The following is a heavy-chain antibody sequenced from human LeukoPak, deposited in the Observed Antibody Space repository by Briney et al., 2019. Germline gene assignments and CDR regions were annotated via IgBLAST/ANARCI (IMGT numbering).Heavy chain of an antibody. Sequence: KPAETLSLTCAVYGESFNGYYWSWIRRPTGKGLEWIGEINHSGSTNYNPSLKSRVTISVDTSKSQFSLRLSSVTAADTAVYYCARGLWGCSSTSCYVAFDYWGQGTLVTVSS. CDR3: ARGLWGCSSTSCYVAFDY. CDR1: GESFNGYY. V-gene: IGHV4-34*01. CDR2: INHSGST. D-gene: IGHD2-2*01. J-gene: IGHJ4*02.